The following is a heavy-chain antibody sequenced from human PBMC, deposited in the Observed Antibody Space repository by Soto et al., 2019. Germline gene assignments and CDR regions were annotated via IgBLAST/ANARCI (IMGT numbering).Heavy chain of an antibody. V-gene: IGHV1-8*01. CDR3: ARMDRFGSLNWFDP. CDR2: VNPGSGDT. J-gene: IGHJ5*02. D-gene: IGHD3-10*01. Sequence: GASVKVSCKASGYTFTNNDVSWVRQATGQGLEWMGWVNPGSGDTGYAQKFQGRLTMTRDISIATAYMELNSLTSEDTAIYYCARMDRFGSLNWFDPWGQGTLVTVSS. CDR1: GYTFTNND.